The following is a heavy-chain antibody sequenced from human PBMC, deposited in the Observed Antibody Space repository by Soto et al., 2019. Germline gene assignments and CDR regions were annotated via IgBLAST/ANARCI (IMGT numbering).Heavy chain of an antibody. CDR2: ISYDGSNQ. J-gene: IGHJ4*02. Sequence: QVQLVESGGGVVQPGRSLRLSCAASGFTFSTYAMHWVRQAPGKGLEWVAVISYDGSNQYYADSVKGRFTISRDNSKNTLYLQMNSLSAEDTAVYYCAKVVVASSWSSFDSWGQGTLVTVSS. D-gene: IGHD6-13*01. CDR3: AKVVVASSWSSFDS. V-gene: IGHV3-30*18. CDR1: GFTFSTYA.